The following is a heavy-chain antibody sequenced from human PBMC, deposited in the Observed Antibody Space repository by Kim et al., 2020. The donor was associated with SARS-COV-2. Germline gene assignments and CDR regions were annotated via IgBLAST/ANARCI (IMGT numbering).Heavy chain of an antibody. CDR3: ARDGAGYYDSSGYYYIHAFDI. CDR1: GFTFSSYE. Sequence: GGSLRLSCAASGFTFSSYEMNWVRQAPGKGLEWVSYISSSGSTIYYADSVKGRFTISRDNAKNSLYLQMNSLRAEDTAVYYCARDGAGYYDSSGYYYIHAFDIWGQGTMVTVSS. V-gene: IGHV3-48*03. CDR2: ISSSGSTI. D-gene: IGHD3-22*01. J-gene: IGHJ3*02.